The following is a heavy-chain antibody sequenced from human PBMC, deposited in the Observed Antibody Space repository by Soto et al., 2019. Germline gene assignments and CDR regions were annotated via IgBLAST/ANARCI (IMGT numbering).Heavy chain of an antibody. CDR3: ARDITPSSYYDFWSGPGPFGMDV. D-gene: IGHD3-3*01. CDR2: IYTSGST. J-gene: IGHJ6*01. Sequence: SETLSLTCTVSGGSISSYYWSWIRQPAGKGLEWIGRIYTSGSTNYNPSLKSRVTISVDTSKNQFSLKLSSVTAADTAVYYCARDITPSSYYDFWSGPGPFGMDVWGQGTTVTVPQ. V-gene: IGHV4-4*07. CDR1: GGSISSYY.